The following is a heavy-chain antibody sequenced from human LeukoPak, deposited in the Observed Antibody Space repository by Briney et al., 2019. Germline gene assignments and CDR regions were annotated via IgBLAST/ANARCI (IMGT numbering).Heavy chain of an antibody. Sequence: GGSLRLSCAASGFTFSTFWIHWVRHVPGTWLVRLSRINPDSTTTTYADSVKGRFTISRDNARNTLYLQMNSLRVEDTAVYYCVKDHTGKEDKWGQGTLVTVSS. J-gene: IGHJ4*02. CDR3: VKDHTGKEDK. V-gene: IGHV3-74*01. CDR2: INPDSTTT. CDR1: GFTFSTFW. D-gene: IGHD1-1*01.